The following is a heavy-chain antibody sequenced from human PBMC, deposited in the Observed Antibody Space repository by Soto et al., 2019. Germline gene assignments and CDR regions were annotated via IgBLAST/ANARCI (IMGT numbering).Heavy chain of an antibody. CDR1: GSSFVNYA. J-gene: IGHJ4*02. D-gene: IGHD6-19*01. CDR2: LSGSGTST. Sequence: GGSLSLSFEASGSSFVNYAMNWVRQAPGKGLEWVSGLSGSGTSTYYADSVQGRFTISRDNSRDTLFLQMNSLTADETAVYYCAKATTNGGWFNPFDSWGQGALVTVS. CDR3: AKATTNGGWFNPFDS. V-gene: IGHV3-23*01.